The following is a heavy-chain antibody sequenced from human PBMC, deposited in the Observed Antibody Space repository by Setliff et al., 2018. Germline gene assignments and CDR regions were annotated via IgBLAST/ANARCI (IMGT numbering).Heavy chain of an antibody. CDR2: IYNSGYT. J-gene: IGHJ6*04. CDR1: GGPFTNTNNY. Sequence: SETLSLTCSVSGGPFTNTNNYWGWIRQPPGKGLEWIGGIYNSGYTHYKPSLKSRATISVDTSKRQFSLKLRSLAAADTAIYYCARVIDAFYNYPDVWGKGTTVTVSS. CDR3: ARVIDAFYNYPDV. V-gene: IGHV4-39*07. D-gene: IGHD2-21*01.